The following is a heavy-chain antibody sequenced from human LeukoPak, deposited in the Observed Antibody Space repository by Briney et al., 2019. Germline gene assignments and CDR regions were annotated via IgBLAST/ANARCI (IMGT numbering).Heavy chain of an antibody. Sequence: SQTLSLTCAISGDSVSSITVTWNWIRQSPSRGLEWLGRTYYRSKWYNDYAESVKSRITINPDTFKNQLSLQLNSVTPEDTAVYYCVRLIGNSWLDYWGQGTLVTVSS. D-gene: IGHD6-13*01. V-gene: IGHV6-1*01. CDR1: GDSVSSITVT. CDR2: TYYRSKWYN. J-gene: IGHJ4*02. CDR3: VRLIGNSWLDY.